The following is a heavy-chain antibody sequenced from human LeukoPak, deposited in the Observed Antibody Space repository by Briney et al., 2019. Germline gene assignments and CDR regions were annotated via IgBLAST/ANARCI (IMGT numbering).Heavy chain of an antibody. D-gene: IGHD5-18*01. CDR1: GDSISLSFYY. CDR2: LYYSGNT. CDR3: AREGKGYSYGLDY. J-gene: IGHJ4*02. Sequence: PSETLSLTCSVSGDSISLSFYYWGWIRQPPGEALEWIGSLYYSGNTYYNPSLKSRVTISVDTPKNQFSLKLTSVTAADTAVYYCAREGKGYSYGLDYWGQGTLVTVSS. V-gene: IGHV4-39*07.